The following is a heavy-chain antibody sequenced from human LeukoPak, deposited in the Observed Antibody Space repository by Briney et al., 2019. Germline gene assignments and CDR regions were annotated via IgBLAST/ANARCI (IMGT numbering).Heavy chain of an antibody. D-gene: IGHD3-22*01. J-gene: IGHJ3*02. CDR3: TTDLYYDSSGYYYGGFNAFDI. V-gene: IGHV3-15*01. Sequence: PGGSLRLSCAASGFTFSNARMSWVRQAPGKGLEWVGRIKSKTDGGTTDYAAPVKGRFTISRDDSENTLYLQMNSLKTEDTAVYYCTTDLYYDSSGYYYGGFNAFDIWGQGTMVTVSS. CDR2: IKSKTDGGTT. CDR1: GFTFSNAR.